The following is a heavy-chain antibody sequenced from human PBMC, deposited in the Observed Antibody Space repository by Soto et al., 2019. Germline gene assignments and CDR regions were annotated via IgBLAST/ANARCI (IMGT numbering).Heavy chain of an antibody. Sequence: EVQLVESGGGLVQPGGSLRLSCAASGFTFSSYDLHWVRQGSGKGLEWVSAIGNAGDTYYASSVKGRFTISRENAKISLSLQMNSLRAGDTAVYYCAREGTGSDAFDIWGQGTVVTVSS. V-gene: IGHV3-13*01. J-gene: IGHJ3*02. CDR2: IGNAGDT. D-gene: IGHD2-8*02. CDR3: AREGTGSDAFDI. CDR1: GFTFSSYD.